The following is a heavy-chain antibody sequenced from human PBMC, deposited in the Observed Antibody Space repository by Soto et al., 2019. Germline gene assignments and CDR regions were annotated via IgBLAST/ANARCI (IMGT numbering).Heavy chain of an antibody. V-gene: IGHV3-30*18. J-gene: IGHJ4*02. CDR2: ISYDGSNK. Sequence: GGSLRLSCAASGFTFSSYGMHWVRQAPGKGLEWVAVISYDGSNKYYADSVKGRFTISRDNSKNTLYLQMNSLRAEDTAVYYCAKFGSGYDFDFDYWGQGTLVTVSS. CDR1: GFTFSSYG. CDR3: AKFGSGYDFDFDY. D-gene: IGHD5-12*01.